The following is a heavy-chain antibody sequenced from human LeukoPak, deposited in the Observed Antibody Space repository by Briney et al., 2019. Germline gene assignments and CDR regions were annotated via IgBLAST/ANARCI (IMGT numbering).Heavy chain of an antibody. J-gene: IGHJ3*02. CDR3: AREPYGEGYAVNDAFDI. Sequence: SETLSLTCTVSGGSISSYYWSWIRQPAGKGLEWIGRIYTSGSTNYNPSLKSRVTMSVDTSKNQFSLKLSSVTAADTAVYYCAREPYGEGYAVNDAFDIWGQGTMVTVSS. D-gene: IGHD5-24*01. V-gene: IGHV4-4*07. CDR2: IYTSGST. CDR1: GGSISSYY.